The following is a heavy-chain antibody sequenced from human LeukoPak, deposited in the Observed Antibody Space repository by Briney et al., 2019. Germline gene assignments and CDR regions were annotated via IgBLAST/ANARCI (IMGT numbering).Heavy chain of an antibody. CDR1: GFTFSSYG. CDR3: ARKKGIAAADYYYYGMDV. J-gene: IGHJ6*02. D-gene: IGHD6-25*01. Sequence: PGGSLRLSCAASGFTFSSYGMHWVRQAPGKGLEWVAVISYDGSNKYYADSVKGRFTISRDNSKNTLYLQMNSLRAEDTAVYYCARKKGIAAADYYYYGMDVWGQGTTVTVSS. CDR2: ISYDGSNK. V-gene: IGHV3-30*03.